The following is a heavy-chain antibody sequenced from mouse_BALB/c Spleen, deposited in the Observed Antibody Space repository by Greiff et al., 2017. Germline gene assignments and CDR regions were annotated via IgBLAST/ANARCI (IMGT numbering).Heavy chain of an antibody. J-gene: IGHJ3*01. Sequence: VQLQQPGAELVKPGASVKLSCKASGYTFTSYWMHWVKQRPGQGLEWIGEINPSNGRTNYNEKFKSKATLTVDKSSSTAYMQLSSLTSEDSAVYYCARLGYDYDWFAYWGQGTLVTVSA. CDR1: GYTFTSYW. CDR2: INPSNGRT. CDR3: ARLGYDYDWFAY. D-gene: IGHD2-4*01. V-gene: IGHV1S81*02.